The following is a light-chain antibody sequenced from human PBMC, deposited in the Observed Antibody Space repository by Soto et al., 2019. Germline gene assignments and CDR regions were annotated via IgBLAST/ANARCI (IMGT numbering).Light chain of an antibody. V-gene: IGKV3-11*01. CDR1: QGVSSY. Sequence: EIELTQSPASLSLSPGERVTISCRASQGVSSYLAWYQQKPGQAPRLLIYDASNRATGIPARFSGSGSGTDFTLTISSLEPEDFAVYYCQQRSNWLTFGGGTKVEIK. CDR2: DAS. CDR3: QQRSNWLT. J-gene: IGKJ4*01.